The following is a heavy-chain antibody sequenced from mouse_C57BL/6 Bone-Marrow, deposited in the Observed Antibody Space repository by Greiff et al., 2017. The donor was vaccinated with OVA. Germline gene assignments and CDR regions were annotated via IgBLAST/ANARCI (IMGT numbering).Heavy chain of an antibody. CDR2: IDPETGST. V-gene: IGHV1-15*01. CDR3: TRSGGNWYYFDY. J-gene: IGHJ2*01. CDR1: GYTFTDYE. D-gene: IGHD4-1*01. Sequence: VQLQQSGAELVRPGASVTLSCKASGYTFTDYEMHWVKQTPVHGLEWIGAIDPETGSTAYNQKFKGKAILTADKSSSTAYMELRSLTSEDSAVYYCTRSGGNWYYFDYWGQGTTLTVSS.